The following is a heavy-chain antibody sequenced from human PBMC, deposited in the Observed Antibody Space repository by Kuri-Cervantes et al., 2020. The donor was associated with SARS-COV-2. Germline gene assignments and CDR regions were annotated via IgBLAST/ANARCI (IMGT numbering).Heavy chain of an antibody. Sequence: GGSLRLSCAASGFTFSSYGMHWVRQAPGKGLEWVAVISYDGSNKYYADSVKGRFTISRDNSKNTLYLQMNSLRAEDTAVYYCAKEAIVGAYYFDYWGQGNLVHGAS. CDR1: GFTFSSYG. V-gene: IGHV3-30*18. D-gene: IGHD1-26*01. CDR2: ISYDGSNK. J-gene: IGHJ4*02. CDR3: AKEAIVGAYYFDY.